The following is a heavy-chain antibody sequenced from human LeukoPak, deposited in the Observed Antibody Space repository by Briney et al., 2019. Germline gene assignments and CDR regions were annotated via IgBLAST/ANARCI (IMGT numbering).Heavy chain of an antibody. J-gene: IGHJ1*01. CDR1: VFTFRSYA. V-gene: IGHV3-23*01. CDR2: INSGGGST. D-gene: IGHD1-26*01. Sequence: PGGSLRLSCAASVFTFRSYAINWVRQAPGKGLEWVSSINSGGGSTYYADSVKGRFTTSRDNSKNTLYLQTNSLRAEDTAVYYCAKDRVFMPTWSYYTWGQGDLFTVSS. CDR3: AKDRVFMPTWSYYT.